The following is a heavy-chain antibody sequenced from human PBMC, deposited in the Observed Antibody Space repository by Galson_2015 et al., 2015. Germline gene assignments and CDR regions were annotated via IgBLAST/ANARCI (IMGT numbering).Heavy chain of an antibody. V-gene: IGHV1-3*01. CDR3: AREGPGYYSANY. J-gene: IGHJ4*02. D-gene: IGHD3-22*01. CDR1: GYTFTSYA. Sequence: SVKVSCKASGYTFTSYAMHWVRQAPGQRLEWMGWINAGNGNTRYSQKFQGRVTTTRDTSASTAYMELSSLRSEDTAVYYCAREGPGYYSANYWGQGTLVTVSS. CDR2: INAGNGNT.